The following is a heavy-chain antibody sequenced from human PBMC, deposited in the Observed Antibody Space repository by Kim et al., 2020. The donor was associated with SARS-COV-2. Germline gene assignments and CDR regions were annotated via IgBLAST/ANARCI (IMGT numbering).Heavy chain of an antibody. CDR3: AKSALGDYPALDY. Sequence: GGSLRLSCEATKFTFGSYPMTWVRQAPGKGLEWVSTISGSGAKTYYRDSLKGRFIISRDNSKNTLFLHMNSLRGEDTAVYYCAKSALGDYPALDYWGQGTPVTVSS. D-gene: IGHD4-17*01. J-gene: IGHJ4*02. V-gene: IGHV3-23*01. CDR2: ISGSGAKT. CDR1: KFTFGSYP.